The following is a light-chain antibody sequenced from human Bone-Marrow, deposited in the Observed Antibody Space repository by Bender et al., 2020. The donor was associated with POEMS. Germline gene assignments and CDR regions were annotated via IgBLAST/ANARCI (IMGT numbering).Light chain of an antibody. V-gene: IGLV3-1*01. CDR2: EDS. CDR3: HAWDRSTVA. J-gene: IGLJ2*01. CDR1: KLGDKY. Sequence: SYEMSQPPSVSVSPGQTASITCSGEKLGDKYLCWYHQKPGQSPMLVIYEDSKRPSGIPERFSASNSGNTATLTISGTQAMDEGDYYCHAWDRSTVAFGGGTKLTVL.